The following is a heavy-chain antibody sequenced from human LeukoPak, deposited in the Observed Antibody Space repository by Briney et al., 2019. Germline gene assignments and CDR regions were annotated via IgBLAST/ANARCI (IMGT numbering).Heavy chain of an antibody. CDR3: ARRVGTAVVTAPYYYYYMDV. Sequence: ASVKVSCKASGYTFTGYYMHWVRQAPGQGLERMGWINPNSGGTNYAQKFQGRVTMTRDTSISTAYMELSRLRSDDTAVYYCARRVGTAVVTAPYYYYYMDVWGKGTTVTVSS. D-gene: IGHD2-21*02. CDR2: INPNSGGT. V-gene: IGHV1-2*02. CDR1: GYTFTGYY. J-gene: IGHJ6*03.